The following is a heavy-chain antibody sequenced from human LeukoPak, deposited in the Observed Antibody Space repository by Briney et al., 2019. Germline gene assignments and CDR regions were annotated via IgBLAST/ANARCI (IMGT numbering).Heavy chain of an antibody. D-gene: IGHD1-1*01. CDR3: ARGGEIYNPSDY. CDR2: IKQDGSEK. V-gene: IGHV3-7*01. J-gene: IGHJ4*02. Sequence: GGSLRLSCAASKFTFSSYWMTWVRQAPGKGQEWVANIKQDGSEKFYVDSVKGRFTISRDNAKNSLYLQMNSLRAEDTAVYYCARGGEIYNPSDYWGQGTLVTVSS. CDR1: KFTFSSYW.